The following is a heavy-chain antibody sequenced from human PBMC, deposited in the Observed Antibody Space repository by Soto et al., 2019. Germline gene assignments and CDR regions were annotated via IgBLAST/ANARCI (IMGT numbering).Heavy chain of an antibody. CDR1: GFTFSSYS. CDR3: ARGGEGNYYYYGMDL. D-gene: IGHD3-16*01. J-gene: IGHJ6*02. Sequence: EVQLVESGGGLVQPGGSLRLSCAASGFTFSSYSMNWVRQAPGKGLEWVAYIGSTSATIYHADSVKGRFTTSRDNHKNSLYLQMNSLRDEDTAVYYCARGGEGNYYYYGMDLWGQGTAVTVSS. V-gene: IGHV3-48*02. CDR2: IGSTSATI.